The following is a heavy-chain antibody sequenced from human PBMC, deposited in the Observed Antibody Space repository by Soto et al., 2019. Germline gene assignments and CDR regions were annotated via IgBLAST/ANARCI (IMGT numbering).Heavy chain of an antibody. CDR1: GGSISSYY. Sequence: QVQLQESGPGLVKPSETLSLTCTVSGGSISSYYWSWIRQPPGKGLEWIGYIFYSGSTNYNPSLKSRVTISVHTSKNQFSLKLSSVTAADRAVYYCARAGPEMDYWCQGTLVTVSS. D-gene: IGHD3-10*01. CDR3: ARAGPEMDY. CDR2: IFYSGST. J-gene: IGHJ4*02. V-gene: IGHV4-59*01.